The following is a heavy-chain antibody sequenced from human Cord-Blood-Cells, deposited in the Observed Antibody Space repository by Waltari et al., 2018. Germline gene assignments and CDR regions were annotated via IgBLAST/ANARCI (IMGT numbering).Heavy chain of an antibody. J-gene: IGHJ2*01. V-gene: IGHV1-3*01. CDR2: INAGNGNT. Sequence: QVQLVQSGAEVKKPGASLKVSCKASGYPFTSYAMHWVRPAPGQRLEWMGWINAGNGNTKYSQKFQGRVTITRDTSASTAYMELSSLRSEDTAVYYCARAEIGGYWYFDLWGRGTLVTVSS. CDR1: GYPFTSYA. D-gene: IGHD3-16*01. CDR3: ARAEIGGYWYFDL.